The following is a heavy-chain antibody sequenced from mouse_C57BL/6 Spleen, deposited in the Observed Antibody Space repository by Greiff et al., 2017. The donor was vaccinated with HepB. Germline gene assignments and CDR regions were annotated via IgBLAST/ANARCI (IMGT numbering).Heavy chain of an antibody. D-gene: IGHD1-1*01. J-gene: IGHJ1*03. CDR3: AWRDRYYGSWYFDV. Sequence: VQLQQSGAELVMPGASVKLSCKASGYTFTSYWMHWVKQRPGQGLEWIGEIDPSDSYTNYNQKFKGKSTLTVDKYSSTAYMQISSLTSEDSAVYYCAWRDRYYGSWYFDVWGTGTTVTVTS. CDR1: GYTFTSYW. V-gene: IGHV1-69*01. CDR2: IDPSDSYT.